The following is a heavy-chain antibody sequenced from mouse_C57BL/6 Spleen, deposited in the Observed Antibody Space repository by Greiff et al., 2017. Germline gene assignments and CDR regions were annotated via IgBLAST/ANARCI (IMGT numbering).Heavy chain of an antibody. V-gene: IGHV5-15*01. CDR1: GFTFSDYG. J-gene: IGHJ2*01. Sequence: EVQRVESGGGLVQPGASLKLSCAASGFTFSDYGMAWVRQAPRQGPEWVAFISTLAYSIYYADNVTGRFTISRENATNTLYLELSSLRAEDTAMYYCARDGGSSFDDWGQGTTLTVSS. D-gene: IGHD1-1*01. CDR3: ARDGGSSFDD. CDR2: ISTLAYSI.